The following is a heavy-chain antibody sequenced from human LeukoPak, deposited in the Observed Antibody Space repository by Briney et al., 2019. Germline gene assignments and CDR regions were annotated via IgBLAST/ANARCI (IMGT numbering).Heavy chain of an antibody. J-gene: IGHJ4*02. Sequence: PSETLSLTCAVYGGSFSGYYWSWIRQPPGKGLEWIGEINHSGSTNYNPSLKSRVTISVDTSKNQFSLKLSSVTAADTAVYYCARTMGQWFGEFTDYWGQGTLVTVSS. CDR1: GGSFSGYY. CDR2: INHSGST. CDR3: ARTMGQWFGEFTDY. V-gene: IGHV4-34*01. D-gene: IGHD3-10*01.